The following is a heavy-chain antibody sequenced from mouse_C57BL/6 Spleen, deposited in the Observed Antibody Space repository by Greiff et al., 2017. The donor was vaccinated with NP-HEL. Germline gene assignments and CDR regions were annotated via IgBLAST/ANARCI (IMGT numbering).Heavy chain of an antibody. CDR3: ARYDGYQYYYAMDY. J-gene: IGHJ4*01. CDR1: GYSFTDYN. Sequence: VQLQQSGPELVKPGASVKISCKASGYSFTDYNMNWVKQSTGKSLEWIGVINPNYGTTSYNQKFKGKATLTVDQSSSTAYMQLNSLTSEDSAVYYCARYDGYQYYYAMDYWGQGTSVTVAS. V-gene: IGHV1-39*01. CDR2: INPNYGTT. D-gene: IGHD2-3*01.